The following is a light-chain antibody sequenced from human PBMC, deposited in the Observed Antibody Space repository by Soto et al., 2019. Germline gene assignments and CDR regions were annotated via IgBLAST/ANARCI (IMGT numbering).Light chain of an antibody. J-gene: IGKJ3*01. CDR2: GAS. CDR1: QDIKNY. Sequence: DIQMTQSPSSLSASVEDRVTITCQASQDIKNYLNWYQQKPGKAPKLLIYGASNLETGVPSRFSGSGSGTDFTFTISSLQAEDIATYYCQQYDNLPFTFGPGTKVDIK. CDR3: QQYDNLPFT. V-gene: IGKV1-33*01.